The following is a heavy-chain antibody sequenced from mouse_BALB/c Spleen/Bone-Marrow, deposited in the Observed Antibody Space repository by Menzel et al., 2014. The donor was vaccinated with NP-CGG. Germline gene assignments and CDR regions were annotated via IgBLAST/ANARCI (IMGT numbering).Heavy chain of an antibody. CDR2: IKLKSDNYAT. V-gene: IGHV6-6*02. D-gene: IGHD2-4*01. Sequence: EVKVEESGGGLVQPGGSIKLSCVASGFTFSNYWMNWVRQSPEKGLEWVAEIKLKSDNYATHYAESVKGRFTISRDDSKSSVYLQMSNLRAGDTGIYYCTRLDYDWFAYWGQGTLVTVSA. CDR1: GFTFSNYW. CDR3: TRLDYDWFAY. J-gene: IGHJ3*01.